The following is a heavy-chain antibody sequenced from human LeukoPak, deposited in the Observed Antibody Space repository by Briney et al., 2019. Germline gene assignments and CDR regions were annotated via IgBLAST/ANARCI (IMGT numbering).Heavy chain of an antibody. Sequence: ASVKVSCKASGYTFTGYYMHWVRQAPGQGLEWMGWINPNSGGTNYAQKFQGRVTMTRDTSISTAYMELSRLRSDDTAVYYCARGGGIVVVPAALNPWGQGTLVTVSS. CDR1: GYTFTGYY. CDR3: ARGGGIVVVPAALNP. J-gene: IGHJ5*02. D-gene: IGHD2-2*01. V-gene: IGHV1-2*02. CDR2: INPNSGGT.